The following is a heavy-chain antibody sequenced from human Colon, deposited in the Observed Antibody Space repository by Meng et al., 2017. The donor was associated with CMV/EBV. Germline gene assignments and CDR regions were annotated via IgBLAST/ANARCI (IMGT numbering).Heavy chain of an antibody. Sequence: KVSCKGSGYTFSSYWIGWVRQMPGKGLEWMGIIYPGDSDTTYSPSFQGQVTISADKSISTAYLQWSSLKASDTAMYYCARQYCSSTSCYEGNFDYWGQGTLVTVSS. J-gene: IGHJ4*02. D-gene: IGHD2-2*01. CDR3: ARQYCSSTSCYEGNFDY. V-gene: IGHV5-51*01. CDR2: IYPGDSDT. CDR1: GYTFSSYW.